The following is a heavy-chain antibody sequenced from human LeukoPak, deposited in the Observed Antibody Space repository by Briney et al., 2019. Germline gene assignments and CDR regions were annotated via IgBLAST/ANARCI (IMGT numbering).Heavy chain of an antibody. D-gene: IGHD4-11*01. CDR2: ISSSSSYI. Sequence: PGRSLRLSCAASGFIFSSYSMNWVRQAPGKGLEWVSYISSSSSYIYYADSVKGRFTISRDNAKNSLYLQMNSLRAEDTAIYYCAKARTHDYTNYNYWGQGTLVTVSS. CDR1: GFIFSSYS. CDR3: AKARTHDYTNYNY. J-gene: IGHJ4*02. V-gene: IGHV3-21*04.